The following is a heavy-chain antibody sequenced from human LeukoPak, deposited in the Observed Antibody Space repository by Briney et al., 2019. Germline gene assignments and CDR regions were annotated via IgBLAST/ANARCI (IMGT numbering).Heavy chain of an antibody. D-gene: IGHD3-16*02. J-gene: IGHJ4*02. CDR1: GL. CDR2: IKEDGGRK. CDR3: TRPRYRGFDY. V-gene: IGHV3-7*01. Sequence: GGSLRLSCAASGLMSWVRQAPGKGLEWVASIKEDGGRKCYVDSVRGRFTVSRDSTKNSLYLQMNSLRAEDTAVYYCTRPRYRGFDYWGQGILVTVSS.